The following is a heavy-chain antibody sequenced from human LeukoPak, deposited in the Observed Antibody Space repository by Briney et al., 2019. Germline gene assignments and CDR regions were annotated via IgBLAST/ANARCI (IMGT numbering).Heavy chain of an antibody. CDR2: ISYDGSNK. CDR1: GFTFSSYA. D-gene: IGHD1-26*01. J-gene: IGHJ4*02. V-gene: IGHV3-30-3*01. CDR3: ARDALGAIDY. Sequence: PGGSLRLSCAASGFTFSSYAMHWVRQAPGKGLEWVAVISYDGSNKYYADSVKGRFTISRDNSKNTLYLQMNSLRAEDTAVYYCARDALGAIDYWGQGTLVTVSS.